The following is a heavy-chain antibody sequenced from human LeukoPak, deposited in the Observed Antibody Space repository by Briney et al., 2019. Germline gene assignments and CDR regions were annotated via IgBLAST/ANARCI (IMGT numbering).Heavy chain of an antibody. CDR1: GYGFTSYW. V-gene: IGHV5-51*01. CDR3: ARCLRYSSGYYPFDAFDI. Sequence: GESLKISCKGSGYGFTSYWIGWVRQMPGKGLEWMGIIYPGDSDTRYSPSFQGQVTISADKSISTAYLQWSSLKASDTAMYYCARCLRYSSGYYPFDAFDIWGQGTMVTVSS. CDR2: IYPGDSDT. D-gene: IGHD3-22*01. J-gene: IGHJ3*02.